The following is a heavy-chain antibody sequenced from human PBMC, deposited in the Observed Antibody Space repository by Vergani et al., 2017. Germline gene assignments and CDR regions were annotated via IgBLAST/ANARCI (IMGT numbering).Heavy chain of an antibody. V-gene: IGHV5-51*03. CDR2: INPIDSKI. J-gene: IGHJ4*02. CDR3: TRPVPCGDGACLHFDH. D-gene: IGHD2-21*01. Sequence: EVMLVQSGAEVKKPGASLKISCKYSESSFISNEIAWVRQMSGKGLQWMGNINPIDSKIAYSPSFQGQAIMSLDKSITTAYLQWRSLKASDTAIYYCTRPVPCGDGACLHFDHWGQGTQVTVSS. CDR1: ESSFISNE.